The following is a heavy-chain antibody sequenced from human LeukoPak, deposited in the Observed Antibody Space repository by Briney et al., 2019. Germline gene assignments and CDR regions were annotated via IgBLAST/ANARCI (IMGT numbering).Heavy chain of an antibody. CDR3: TRYGEEDFVSGTNGQKYYSYHMVV. J-gene: IGHJ6*03. CDR2: VYTSGTT. V-gene: IGHV4-4*07. Sequence: SETLSLTCSVSGGPIYGYYWSWIRQPAGKGLEWVGRVYTSGTTTYNPSLQSRVTISLDTSKNEISLRLTSVTAADTAVNYCTRYGEEDFVSGTNGQKYYSYHMVVWGKGTTVTVSS. D-gene: IGHD3-16*01. CDR1: GGPIYGYY.